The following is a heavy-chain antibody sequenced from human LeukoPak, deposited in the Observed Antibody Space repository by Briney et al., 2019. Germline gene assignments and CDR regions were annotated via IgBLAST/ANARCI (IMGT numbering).Heavy chain of an antibody. CDR1: GYTFTSYG. Sequence: AASVKVSCKASGYTFTSYGISWVRQAPGQGLEWMGWISAYNGNTNYAQKLQGRVTMTTDTSTSTAYMELRSLRSDDTAVYYCAREGDSHLDQWFDPWGQGTLVTVSS. V-gene: IGHV1-18*01. CDR3: AREGDSHLDQWFDP. D-gene: IGHD6-13*01. CDR2: ISAYNGNT. J-gene: IGHJ5*02.